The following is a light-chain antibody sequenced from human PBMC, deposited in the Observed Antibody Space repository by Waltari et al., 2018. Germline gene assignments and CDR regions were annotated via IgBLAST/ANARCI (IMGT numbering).Light chain of an antibody. CDR1: QSVTSNY. Sequence: EIVLTQSPGTLSLSPGGRATLSCRASQSVTSNYLAWYQQKPGQAPRLIMFGASTRATGIPDRFSGSGSGTEFTLTISRLEPEDFAVYYCQKYGTSPRTFGQGTKVEIK. CDR2: GAS. V-gene: IGKV3-20*01. J-gene: IGKJ1*01. CDR3: QKYGTSPRT.